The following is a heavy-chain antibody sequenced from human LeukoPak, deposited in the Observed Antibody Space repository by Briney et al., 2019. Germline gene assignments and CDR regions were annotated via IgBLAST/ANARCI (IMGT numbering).Heavy chain of an antibody. J-gene: IGHJ4*02. V-gene: IGHV3-30*18. CDR1: GFTFSSYG. Sequence: PGGSLRLSCAASGFTFSSYGMHWVRQAPGKGLEWVAVISYDGSNKYYADSVKGRFTISRDNSKNTLYLQMNSLRAEDTAVYYCAKEQQRHGKRGFDYWGQGTLVTVSS. D-gene: IGHD6-13*01. CDR3: AKEQQRHGKRGFDY. CDR2: ISYDGSNK.